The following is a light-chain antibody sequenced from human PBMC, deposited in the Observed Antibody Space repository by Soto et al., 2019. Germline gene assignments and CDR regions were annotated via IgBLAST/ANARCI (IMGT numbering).Light chain of an antibody. V-gene: IGKV3-11*01. CDR3: QQRSNWPPIT. CDR2: DAS. J-gene: IGKJ5*01. Sequence: EIVMTQSPGTLSVSPGEGATLSCRASQSVSGNLAWYQQKPGQAPRLLIYDASNRATGIPARFSGGGSGTDFTLTIDNLEPEDFAIYYCQQRSNWPPITFGQGTRLEIK. CDR1: QSVSGN.